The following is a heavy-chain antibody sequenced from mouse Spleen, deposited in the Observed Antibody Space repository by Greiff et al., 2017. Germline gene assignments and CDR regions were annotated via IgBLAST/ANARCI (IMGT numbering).Heavy chain of an antibody. V-gene: IGHV1-80*01. CDR2: IYPGDGDT. D-gene: IGHD4-1*01. CDR1: GYAFSSYW. J-gene: IGHJ2*01. Sequence: VQLQESGAELVRPGSSVKISCKASGYAFSSYWMNWVKQRPGQGLEWIGQIYPGDGDTNYNGKFKGKATLTADKSSSTAYMQLSSLTSEDSAVYFCARCGTGYFDYWGQGTTLTVSS. CDR3: ARCGTGYFDY.